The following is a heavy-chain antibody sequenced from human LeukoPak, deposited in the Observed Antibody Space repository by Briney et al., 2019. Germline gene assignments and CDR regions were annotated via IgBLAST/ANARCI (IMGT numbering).Heavy chain of an antibody. CDR2: IYYSGST. D-gene: IGHD1-14*01. Sequence: SQTLSLTCTVSGGSISSGGYYWSWIRQHPGKGLEWIGYIYYSGSTYYNPSLKSRVTISVDTSKNQFSLKLGSVTAADTAVYYCARSEIDRGWLYQHRNYYFDYWGQGTLVTVSS. CDR1: GGSISSGGYY. J-gene: IGHJ4*02. V-gene: IGHV4-31*03. CDR3: ARSEIDRGWLYQHRNYYFDY.